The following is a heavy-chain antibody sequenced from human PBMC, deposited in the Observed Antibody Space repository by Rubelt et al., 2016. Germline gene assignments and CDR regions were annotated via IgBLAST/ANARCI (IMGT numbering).Heavy chain of an antibody. CDR3: ARDLALDY. J-gene: IGHJ4*02. V-gene: IGHV3-66*01. Sequence: APGKGLEWVSFFYSGGCTYYADSVKGRLTISRDNSKNTLYLQMNSLRAEETAVYYCARDLALDYWGQGTLVTVSS. CDR2: FYSGGCT.